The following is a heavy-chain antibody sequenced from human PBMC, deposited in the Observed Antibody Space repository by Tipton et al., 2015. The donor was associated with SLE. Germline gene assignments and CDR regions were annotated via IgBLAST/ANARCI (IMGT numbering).Heavy chain of an antibody. J-gene: IGHJ4*02. CDR2: IYYTGNT. CDR3: ARGDSYFDY. D-gene: IGHD4-11*01. CDR1: GGSMSYHY. V-gene: IGHV4-59*11. Sequence: TLSLTCSVSGGSMSYHYWSWIRQPPGKGLEWIGYIYYTGNTNYNPSLKSRVTMSVDTSKSQFSLKLTFVSAADTAIYYCARGDSYFDYWGQGTLVTVSS.